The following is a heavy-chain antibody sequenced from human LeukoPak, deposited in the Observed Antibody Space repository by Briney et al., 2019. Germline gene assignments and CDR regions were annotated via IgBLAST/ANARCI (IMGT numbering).Heavy chain of an antibody. V-gene: IGHV1-69*05. CDR2: IIPILGTA. CDR3: AREGGSSSSGFDY. Sequence: SVKVSCKASGSTFSTHAISWVRQAPGQGLEWMGGIIPILGTANYAQRFQGRVTISTDESTTTAYMELSSLISEDTAVYYCAREGGSSSSGFDYWGQGTLVTVSS. CDR1: GSTFSTHA. D-gene: IGHD6-6*01. J-gene: IGHJ4*02.